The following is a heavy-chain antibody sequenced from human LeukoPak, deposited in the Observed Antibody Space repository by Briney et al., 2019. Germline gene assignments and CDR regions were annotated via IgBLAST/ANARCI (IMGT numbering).Heavy chain of an antibody. CDR1: GFTVSSNY. CDR2: IYSGGST. J-gene: IGHJ4*02. V-gene: IGHV3-53*01. CDR3: ACLREQLVPDLDY. D-gene: IGHD6-13*01. Sequence: GGSLRLSCAASGFTVSSNYMSWVRQAPGKGLEWVSVIYSGGSTYYADSVKGRFTISRDNSKNTLYLQMNSLRAEDTAVYYCACLREQLVPDLDYWGQGTLVTVSS.